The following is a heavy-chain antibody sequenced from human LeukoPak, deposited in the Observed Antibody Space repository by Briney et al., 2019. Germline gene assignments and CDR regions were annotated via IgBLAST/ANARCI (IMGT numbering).Heavy chain of an antibody. CDR2: MNQDGSAK. D-gene: IGHD3-10*01. Sequence: GGSLRLSCAASGFTFSSSWMTWVRQAPGKGLEWVAKMNQDGSAKYYVVSVRGRFTISRDNAENSLFLQMNSLRVDDTALYYCARDPAFGALDYWGQGTLVTVSS. CDR3: ARDPAFGALDY. CDR1: GFTFSSSW. V-gene: IGHV3-7*01. J-gene: IGHJ4*02.